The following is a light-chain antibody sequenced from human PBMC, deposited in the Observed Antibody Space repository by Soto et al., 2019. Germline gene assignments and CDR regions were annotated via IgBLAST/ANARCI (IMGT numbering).Light chain of an antibody. CDR2: DND. J-gene: IGLJ1*01. Sequence: QSVLTQPPSVSAAPGQKVTISCSGSSSNIGHNYVFWYQQFPGTAPKLLISDNDKRPSGIPDRFSGSRSGTSATLGITGLQTEDEADYYCATWDTGLSAGVFGTGTKVNLL. V-gene: IGLV1-51*01. CDR3: ATWDTGLSAGV. CDR1: SSNIGHNY.